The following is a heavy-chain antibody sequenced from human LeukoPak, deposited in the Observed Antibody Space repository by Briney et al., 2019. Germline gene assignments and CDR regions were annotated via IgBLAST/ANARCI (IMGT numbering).Heavy chain of an antibody. V-gene: IGHV3-66*03. D-gene: IGHD4-17*01. CDR2: IRDSGET. J-gene: IGHJ5*02. CDR3: ARDRAVTQDWVEFDP. Sequence: GGSLRLSCADSGFSVSNYYMSWVRQAPGKGLEWVSLIRDSGETFYADSVKGRFTISRDNSKNTMCLQMNRLRVEDTAVYFCARDRAVTQDWVEFDPWGQGTLVTVSS. CDR1: GFSVSNYY.